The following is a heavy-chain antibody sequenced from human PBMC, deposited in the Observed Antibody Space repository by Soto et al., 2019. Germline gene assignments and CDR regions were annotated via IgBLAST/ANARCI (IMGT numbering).Heavy chain of an antibody. CDR3: ARGWDSSSSVNWFDP. CDR1: GGTFSIYA. V-gene: IGHV1-69*13. J-gene: IGHJ5*02. CDR2: IIPIFGTA. Sequence: GASVKVSGKASGGTFSIYAISCVLQSPLQGLEWMGGIIPIFGTANYAQKFQGRVTITADESTSTAYMELSSLRSEDTAVYYCARGWDSSSSVNWFDPWGQGTLVTVSS. D-gene: IGHD6-6*01.